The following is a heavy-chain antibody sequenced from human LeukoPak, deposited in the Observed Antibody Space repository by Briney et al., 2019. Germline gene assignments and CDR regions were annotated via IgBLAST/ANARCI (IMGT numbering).Heavy chain of an antibody. CDR2: IIPILGIA. J-gene: IGHJ3*02. D-gene: IGHD6-13*01. CDR3: ARAAAGTADAFDI. V-gene: IGHV1-69*04. Sequence: SVKLSCKASGVTFSSYAISWVRQAPGQGLEWMGRIIPILGIANYAQKFQGRVTITADKSTSTAYMERSSLRSEDTAVYYCARAAAGTADAFDIWGQGTMVSVSS. CDR1: GVTFSSYA.